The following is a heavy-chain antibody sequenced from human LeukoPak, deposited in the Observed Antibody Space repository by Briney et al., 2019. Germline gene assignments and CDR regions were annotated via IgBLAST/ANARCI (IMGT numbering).Heavy chain of an antibody. Sequence: GGSLRLSCAASGFTFSSYAMSWVRQAPGKGLEWVLATSGSGGSTYYADPVKGRFTISRDNSKNTLYLQMNSLRAEDTAVYYCAKGSGSGPFDYWGQGTLVTVSS. CDR3: AKGSGSGPFDY. D-gene: IGHD3-10*01. CDR1: GFTFSSYA. V-gene: IGHV3-23*01. CDR2: TSGSGGST. J-gene: IGHJ4*02.